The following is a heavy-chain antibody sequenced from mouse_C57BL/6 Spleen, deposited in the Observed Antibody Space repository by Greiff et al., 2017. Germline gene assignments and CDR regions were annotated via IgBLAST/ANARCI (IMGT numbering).Heavy chain of an antibody. V-gene: IGHV1-26*01. CDR2: INPNNGGT. D-gene: IGHD1-1*01. J-gene: IGHJ1*03. CDR1: GYTFTDYY. Sequence: EVQLQQSGPELVKPGASVKISCKASGYTFTDYYMNWVKQSHGKSLEWIGDINPNNGGTSYNQKFKGKATLTVDKSSSTAYMELRSLTSEYSAVYYCAFYDYGSSLYFDVWGTGTTVTVSS. CDR3: AFYDYGSSLYFDV.